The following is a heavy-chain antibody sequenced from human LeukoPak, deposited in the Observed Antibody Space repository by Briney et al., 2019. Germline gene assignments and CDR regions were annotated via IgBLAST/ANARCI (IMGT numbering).Heavy chain of an antibody. Sequence: GGSLRLSCAASGFTVSSNYMSWVRQAPGKGLEWGSVIYSGGGTYYADSAKGRVTISRDNSKNTLYLQMNSMICEETAVYYCARDRVDKTYMDARAYYYYMDVWGKGTAVTASS. CDR2: IYSGGGT. CDR3: ARDRVDKTYMDARAYYYYMDV. D-gene: IGHD2-2*01. J-gene: IGHJ6*03. V-gene: IGHV3-53*01. CDR1: GFTVSSNY.